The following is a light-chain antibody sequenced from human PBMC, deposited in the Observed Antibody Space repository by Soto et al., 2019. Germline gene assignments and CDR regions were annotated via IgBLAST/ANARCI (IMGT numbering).Light chain of an antibody. CDR3: QQRSNWPLYI. Sequence: EIVLTQSPATLSLSPGERATLSCRASQSVSSYLAWYQQKPGQAPRLLIYDASNRATGIPARFSGSGSGTDFTLTISSLEPEDFAVYYCQQRSNWPLYIFGKGTKLEIK. CDR1: QSVSSY. J-gene: IGKJ2*01. CDR2: DAS. V-gene: IGKV3-11*01.